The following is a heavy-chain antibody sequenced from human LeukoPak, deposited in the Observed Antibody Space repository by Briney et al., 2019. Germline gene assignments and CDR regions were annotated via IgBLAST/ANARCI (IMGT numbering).Heavy chain of an antibody. D-gene: IGHD4/OR15-4a*01. V-gene: IGHV3-21*01. J-gene: IGHJ4*02. CDR3: ARDEGPNMVPDY. CDR2: ISSSSSYI. CDR1: GFTFSSYS. Sequence: GGSLRLSCAASGFTFSSYSMNWVRQAPGKGLEWVSSISSSSSYIYYADSVKGRFTISRDNAKNSLYLQMNSLRAEDTAVYYCARDEGPNMVPDYWGQGTLVTVSS.